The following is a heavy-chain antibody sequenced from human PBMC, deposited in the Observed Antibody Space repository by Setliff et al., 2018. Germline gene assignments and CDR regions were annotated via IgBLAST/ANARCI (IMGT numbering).Heavy chain of an antibody. D-gene: IGHD2-8*02. CDR3: ATNVLVAGSFLDS. V-gene: IGHV3-73*01. CDR2: IRNKFNSLAT. CDR1: GFAFVGVE. J-gene: IGHJ4*02. Sequence: PGGSLRLSCAASGFAFVGVEIHWVRQASGKGLEWVGRIRNKFNSLATQYGESFKGRFTISRDDSKNTAHLQMRSLKGEDTALYYCATNVLVAGSFLDSWGQGSLVTVSS.